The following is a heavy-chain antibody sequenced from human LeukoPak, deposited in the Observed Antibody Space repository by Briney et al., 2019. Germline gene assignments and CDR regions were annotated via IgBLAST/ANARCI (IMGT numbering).Heavy chain of an antibody. V-gene: IGHV3-21*01. D-gene: IGHD2-8*01. CDR1: GFTFSSYE. Sequence: PGGSLRLSCAASGFTFSSYEMNWVRQAPGKGLEWVSSISSTSIYKYYADSVKGRFTISRDNAKDSLFLQMNSLRAEDTAIYYCARDPRIYCTNGICRDDYFDNWGQGTLVTVSS. CDR3: ARDPRIYCTNGICRDDYFDN. CDR2: ISSTSIYK. J-gene: IGHJ4*02.